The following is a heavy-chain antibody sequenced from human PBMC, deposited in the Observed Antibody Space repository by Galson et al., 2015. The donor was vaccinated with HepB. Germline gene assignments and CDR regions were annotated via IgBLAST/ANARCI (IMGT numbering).Heavy chain of an antibody. CDR2: INPDTGNT. CDR3: ATMSGKLVGY. CDR1: GYIFTEYA. Sequence: SVKVSCKASGYIFTEYAIHWLRQAPGQSPEWMGWINPDTGNTRYSENFQGRITFSRDTPASTVFLELISLTSEDTGVFYYATMSGKLVGYWGQGTRVTVSS. V-gene: IGHV1-3*01. D-gene: IGHD3-3*01. J-gene: IGHJ4*02.